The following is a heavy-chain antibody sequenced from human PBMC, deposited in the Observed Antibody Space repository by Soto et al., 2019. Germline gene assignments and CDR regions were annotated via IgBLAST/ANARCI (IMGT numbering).Heavy chain of an antibody. CDR1: GGTFSRYA. CDR3: ARAERPYGDYDNYYYAMDV. CDR2: FIPIYGTR. D-gene: IGHD4-17*01. V-gene: IGHV1-69*01. J-gene: IGHJ6*02. Sequence: QVQLVHSGAEVKKPGSSVKVSCKASGGTFSRYAISWVRRAPGQGLKWIGGFIPIYGTRNYAQKFQGRVTITADESTSTAYMELSSLRSEDTAVYYCARAERPYGDYDNYYYAMDVWDQGTSVTVSS.